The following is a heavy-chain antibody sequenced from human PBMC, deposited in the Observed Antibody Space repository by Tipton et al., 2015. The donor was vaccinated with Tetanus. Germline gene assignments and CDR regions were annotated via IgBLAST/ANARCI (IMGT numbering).Heavy chain of an antibody. D-gene: IGHD2/OR15-2a*01. CDR1: GGSIDSSNYY. J-gene: IGHJ4*02. CDR3: ARGTFYAFDF. CDR2: IRDNGNS. Sequence: GLVKPSETLSLTCSVSGGSIDSSNYYWAWVRQPPGKGLEWIGHIRDNGNSYANPSLSGRVTMSVDTRKNQFSLNLTSVSVADTATYYCARGTFYAFDFWGQGVQVTVSS. V-gene: IGHV4-31*02.